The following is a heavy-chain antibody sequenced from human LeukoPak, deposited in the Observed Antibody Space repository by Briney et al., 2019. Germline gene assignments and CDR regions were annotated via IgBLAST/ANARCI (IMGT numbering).Heavy chain of an antibody. CDR2: ISSSSSTI. CDR3: ARGGRITIFGVVISYTQIFDY. V-gene: IGHV3-48*01. CDR1: GFTFSSYS. Sequence: PGGSLRLSCAASGFTFSSYSMTWVRQAPGKGLEWVSYISSSSSTIYYADSVKGRFTISRDNAKNSLYLQMNSLRAEDTAVYYCARGGRITIFGVVISYTQIFDYWGQGTLVTVSS. J-gene: IGHJ4*02. D-gene: IGHD3-3*01.